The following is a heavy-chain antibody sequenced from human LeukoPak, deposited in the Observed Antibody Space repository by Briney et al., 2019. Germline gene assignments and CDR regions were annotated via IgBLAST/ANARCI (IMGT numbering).Heavy chain of an antibody. CDR1: GGTFSSYA. V-gene: IGHV1-69*06. J-gene: IGHJ6*03. D-gene: IGHD3-10*01. CDR3: ARGYYGSGRAADYYYYYYMDV. Sequence: ASVKVSCKASGGTFSSYAISWVRQAPGQGLEWMGGIIPIFGTANYAQKFQGRVTITADKSTSTAYMELSSLRSEDTAVYYCARGYYGSGRAADYYYYYYMDVWGKGTTVTVSS. CDR2: IIPIFGTA.